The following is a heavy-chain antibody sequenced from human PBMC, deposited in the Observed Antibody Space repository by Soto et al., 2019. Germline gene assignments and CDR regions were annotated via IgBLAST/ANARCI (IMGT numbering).Heavy chain of an antibody. CDR3: AKGFTGNDYGMDV. D-gene: IGHD1-1*01. J-gene: IGHJ6*02. V-gene: IGHV3-23*01. Sequence: EVQLLESGGGLVQPGGSLRLSCAASGFTFSSYAMSWVRQAPGKGLEWVSAISGSGGSTYYADSVKGRFTISRDNSKNALYLQMNSLRAEDTAVYYCAKGFTGNDYGMDVWGQGTTVTVSS. CDR1: GFTFSSYA. CDR2: ISGSGGST.